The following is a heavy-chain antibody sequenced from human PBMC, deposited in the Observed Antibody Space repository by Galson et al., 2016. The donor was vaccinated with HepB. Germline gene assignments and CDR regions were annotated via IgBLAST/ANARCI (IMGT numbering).Heavy chain of an antibody. CDR3: ARDRTYNSGTAYYDVFDI. CDR2: INQDGSKT. D-gene: IGHD1-26*01. Sequence: SLRLSCAASGFSSSAYWMTWVRQAPGRGLEWVANINQDGSKTNYVDSVKGRFTFSRDNATNSVYLQMSSLRAEDTAVYYCARDRTYNSGTAYYDVFDIWGQGTMVTVSS. V-gene: IGHV3-7*03. CDR1: GFSSSAYW. J-gene: IGHJ3*02.